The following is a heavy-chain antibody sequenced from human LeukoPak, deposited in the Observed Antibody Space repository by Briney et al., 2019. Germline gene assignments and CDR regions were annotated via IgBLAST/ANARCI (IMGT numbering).Heavy chain of an antibody. J-gene: IGHJ4*02. Sequence: PGGSLRLSCAASEFIVSGYHLSWVRQAPGEGLEWLSVFYRATGSYYADSVKGRFTISRHDSNNTLSLQMNSLRVEDTAVYYCAKDLRGNSGYDSVFDYWGQGTLVSVFS. CDR1: EFIVSGYH. V-gene: IGHV3-53*04. CDR3: AKDLRGNSGYDSVFDY. CDR2: FYRATGS. D-gene: IGHD5-12*01.